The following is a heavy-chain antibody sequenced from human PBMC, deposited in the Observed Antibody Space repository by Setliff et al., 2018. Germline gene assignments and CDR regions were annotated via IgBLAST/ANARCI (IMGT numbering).Heavy chain of an antibody. D-gene: IGHD2-15*01. CDR3: SRERSRRHCYGGSCDFYYYGLDV. V-gene: IGHV1-69*05. CDR2: IIPIFGTA. J-gene: IGHJ6*02. CDR1: GGTFSSYA. Sequence: SVKVSCKASGGTFSSYAISWVRQAPGQGLEWMGGIIPIFGTANYAQKFQGRVTTTRDTSIDTAYLDLSRLKSDDTAVYYCSRERSRRHCYGGSCDFYYYGLDVWGQGTTVTVSS.